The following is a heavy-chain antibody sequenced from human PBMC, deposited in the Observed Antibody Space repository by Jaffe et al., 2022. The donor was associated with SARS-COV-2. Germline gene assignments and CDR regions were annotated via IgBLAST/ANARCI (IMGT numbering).Heavy chain of an antibody. Sequence: EVQLVESGGELVQSGRSLRLSCAASGFPFGDYALSWVRQAPGKGLEWIGFIRSKIYGGTIEYAASVKGRFTISRDDSRAIAYLQMNSLKTEDTAVYYCTRRGGPKDLEPYYFDYWGQGTLVTVSS. D-gene: IGHD1-26*01. CDR2: IRSKIYGGTI. CDR3: TRRGGPKDLEPYYFDY. J-gene: IGHJ4*02. V-gene: IGHV3-49*04. CDR1: GFPFGDYA.